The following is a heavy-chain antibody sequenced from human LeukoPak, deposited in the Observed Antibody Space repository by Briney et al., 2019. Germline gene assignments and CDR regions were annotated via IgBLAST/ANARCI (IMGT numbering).Heavy chain of an antibody. Sequence: SETLSLTCTVSGGSISSYYWSWIRQPPGKGLEWIGYIYYSGSTNYNPSLKSQVTISVDTSKNQFSLKLSSVTAADTAVYYCARDRGYSYGYTGYYYYGMDVWGQGTTVTVSS. CDR3: ARDRGYSYGYTGYYYYGMDV. V-gene: IGHV4-59*01. D-gene: IGHD5-18*01. CDR2: IYYSGST. J-gene: IGHJ6*02. CDR1: GGSISSYY.